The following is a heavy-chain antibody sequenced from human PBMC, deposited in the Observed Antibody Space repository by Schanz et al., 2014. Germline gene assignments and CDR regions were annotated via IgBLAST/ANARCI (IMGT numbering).Heavy chain of an antibody. J-gene: IGHJ4*02. D-gene: IGHD1-26*01. CDR2: IKPDGSEK. Sequence: EVQLVESGGGLVQPGGSLRLSCAASGFTFSAYWMTWVRQAPGKGLDWVGIIKPDGSEKFYVDSVKGRFTISRDNAKNLMYLHLNSLRAEDTAVYSCAREVGGSFGQHYWGQGALVTVSS. CDR1: GFTFSAYW. V-gene: IGHV3-7*01. CDR3: AREVGGSFGQHY.